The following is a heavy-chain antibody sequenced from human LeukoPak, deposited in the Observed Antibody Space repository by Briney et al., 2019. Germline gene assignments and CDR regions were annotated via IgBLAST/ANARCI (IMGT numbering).Heavy chain of an antibody. Sequence: PGGSLRLSCAASGFTFSNYWLTWVRQAPGKGLEWVANIKHDGSDQYYLDSVKGRFTISRDNSKNTLYLQMNSLRAEDTAVYYCAKGEAGSSGWGFDYWGQGTLVTVSS. J-gene: IGHJ4*02. CDR2: IKHDGSDQ. CDR1: GFTFSNYW. D-gene: IGHD6-19*01. CDR3: AKGEAGSSGWGFDY. V-gene: IGHV3-7*03.